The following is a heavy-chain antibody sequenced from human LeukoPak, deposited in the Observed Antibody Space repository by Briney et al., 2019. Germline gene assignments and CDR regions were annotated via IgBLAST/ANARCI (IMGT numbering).Heavy chain of an antibody. D-gene: IGHD3-16*02. CDR1: GFTVSSNY. CDR2: IYSGGST. CDR3: AKEPVIRWRNYYGMDV. V-gene: IGHV3-53*01. J-gene: IGHJ6*02. Sequence: PGGSLRLSCAASGFTVSSNYMSWVRQAPGKGLEWVSVIYSGGSTYYADSVKGRFTISRDNSKNTLYLQMNSLRAEDTAVYYCAKEPVIRWRNYYGMDVWGQGTTVTVSS.